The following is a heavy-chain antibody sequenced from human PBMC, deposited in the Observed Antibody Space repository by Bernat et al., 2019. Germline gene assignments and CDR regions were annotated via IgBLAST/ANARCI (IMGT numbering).Heavy chain of an antibody. J-gene: IGHJ5*02. Sequence: QVQLVQSGAEVKKPGASVKVSCKASGYTFTSYDINWVRQATGQGLEWMGWMNPNSGNTGYAQKFQGRVTMTRNTSISTAYMELSSLRSEDTAVYYCARGITIFGVVIGRGWFDPWGHGTLVTVSS. CDR1: GYTFTSYD. D-gene: IGHD3-3*01. CDR2: MNPNSGNT. V-gene: IGHV1-8*01. CDR3: ARGITIFGVVIGRGWFDP.